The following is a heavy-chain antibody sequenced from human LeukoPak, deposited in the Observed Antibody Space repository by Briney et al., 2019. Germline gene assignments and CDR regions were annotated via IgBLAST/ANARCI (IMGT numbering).Heavy chain of an antibody. D-gene: IGHD4-23*01. CDR3: ARVFSDYGGNFQPHLQDY. CDR1: GGSIYSYY. Sequence: SETLSLTCTVSGGSIYSYYWSWIRQPPGRGLEWIGYIYYSGSTNYNPSLKSRVTISVETSKNHFSLKLSSVTAADTAVYYCARVFSDYGGNFQPHLQDYWGQRTLVTVSS. V-gene: IGHV4-59*01. CDR2: IYYSGST. J-gene: IGHJ4*02.